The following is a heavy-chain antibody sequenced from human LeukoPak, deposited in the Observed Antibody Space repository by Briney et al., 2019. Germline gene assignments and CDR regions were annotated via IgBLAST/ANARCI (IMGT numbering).Heavy chain of an antibody. CDR2: ISSSSSYI. J-gene: IGHJ1*01. Sequence: GGSLRLSCAASGFTFSSYSMNWVRQAPGKGLEWVSSISSSSSYIYYADSVKGRFTISRDNAKNRLYLQMNSLRAEDTAVYYCARDFTLTAAGPEYFQDRGQGTLVTVS. CDR3: ARDFTLTAAGPEYFQD. V-gene: IGHV3-21*01. D-gene: IGHD6-13*01. CDR1: GFTFSSYS.